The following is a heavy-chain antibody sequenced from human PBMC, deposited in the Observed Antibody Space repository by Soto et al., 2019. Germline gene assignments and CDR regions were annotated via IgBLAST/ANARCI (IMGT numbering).Heavy chain of an antibody. D-gene: IGHD1-20*01. CDR2: IIPIVGTA. J-gene: IGHJ6*02. Sequence: SVKVSCKASGGTFSSYAISWVRQAPGQGLEWMGGIIPIVGTANYAQKFQGRVTITADESTSTAYMELSSLRSEDTAVYYCARGYNRKRGLSYYGMDVWGQGTTVTVSS. CDR3: ARGYNRKRGLSYYGMDV. CDR1: GGTFSSYA. V-gene: IGHV1-69*13.